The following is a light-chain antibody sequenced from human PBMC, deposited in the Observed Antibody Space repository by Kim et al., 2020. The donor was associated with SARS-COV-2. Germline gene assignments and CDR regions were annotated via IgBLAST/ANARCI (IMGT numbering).Light chain of an antibody. CDR1: YTDIGAYNY. CDR3: SSYTTSETWV. J-gene: IGLJ3*02. Sequence: LTQPASVSGSPGQSVTLSCTGTYTDIGAYNYVSWYRQHPGAAPKLMIYDVTRRPSGVSDRFSASKSGRTASLTISGLQTEDEADYYCSSYTTSETWV. CDR2: DVT. V-gene: IGLV2-14*03.